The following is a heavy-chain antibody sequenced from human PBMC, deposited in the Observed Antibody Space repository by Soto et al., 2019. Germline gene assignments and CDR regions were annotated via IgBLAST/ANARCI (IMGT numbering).Heavy chain of an antibody. CDR2: ISGSGGTT. D-gene: IGHD1-26*01. CDR3: ARDVWETTSRYYGLDL. V-gene: IGHV3-23*01. J-gene: IGHJ6*02. CDR1: GFTFSRYA. Sequence: PGGSLRLSCAASGFTFSRYAMTWVRQAPGKRLEWVSGISGSGGTTSYTDSVKGRFTISRDNSKKTLFLEMKSLGVEDTAVYFWARDVWETTSRYYGLDLWGLGTTVTVSS.